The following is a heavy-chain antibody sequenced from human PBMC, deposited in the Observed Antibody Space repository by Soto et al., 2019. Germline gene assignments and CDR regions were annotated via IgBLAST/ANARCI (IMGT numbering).Heavy chain of an antibody. J-gene: IGHJ4*02. Sequence: QLQLQESGPGLVKPSETLSLTCTVSGGSISSSSYYWGWIRQPPGKGLEWIGSIYYSGSTYYNPSLKSRVTISVDTSKNQFSLKLSSVTAADTALYYCARHWIYGDYFDYWGQGTLVTVSS. D-gene: IGHD4-17*01. V-gene: IGHV4-39*01. CDR3: ARHWIYGDYFDY. CDR2: IYYSGST. CDR1: GGSISSSSYY.